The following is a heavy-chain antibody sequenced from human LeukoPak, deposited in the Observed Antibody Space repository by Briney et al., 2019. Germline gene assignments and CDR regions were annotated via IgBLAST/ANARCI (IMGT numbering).Heavy chain of an antibody. D-gene: IGHD2-2*01. V-gene: IGHV4-4*07. J-gene: IGHJ5*02. Sequence: SETLSLTCTVSGGSISNSFWSWIRQPAGKGLEWIGLISTSGNTNYNPSLKSRATMSVDTSNKQLSLRLSSVTAADTAVYYCARDLVVPPYNWFDPWGQGTLVTVSS. CDR2: ISTSGNT. CDR1: GGSISNSF. CDR3: ARDLVVPPYNWFDP.